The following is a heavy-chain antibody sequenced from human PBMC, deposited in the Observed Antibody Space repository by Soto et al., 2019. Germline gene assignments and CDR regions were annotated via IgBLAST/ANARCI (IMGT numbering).Heavy chain of an antibody. CDR2: ISYHGSRK. Sequence: GVSLRLSCAVSGFNFSIYAMHWLPQAPGKALEWVTDISYHGSRKYYADSVKGRFTISRGNGEKTVYLEMNSLSAEDTAVYYWARSSVLYYTSSWFVPWGQGTLVTVSS. CDR1: GFNFSIYA. V-gene: IGHV3-30-3*01. J-gene: IGHJ5*02. D-gene: IGHD6-25*01. CDR3: ARSSVLYYTSSWFVP.